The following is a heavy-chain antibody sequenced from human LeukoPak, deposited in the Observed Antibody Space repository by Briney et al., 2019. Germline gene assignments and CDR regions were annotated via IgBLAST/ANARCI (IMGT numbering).Heavy chain of an antibody. CDR3: ARGRIGAGH. J-gene: IGHJ4*02. Sequence: SETLSLTCTVSGGSISSTTYYWGWIRQPPGKGLEWLGEINYSGNTNYNPSPKSRVTISVDTSKNQVSLNLTSVTAADTAVYYCARGRIGAGHWGQGTLVTVSS. CDR2: INYSGNT. V-gene: IGHV4-39*07. CDR1: GGSISSTTYY. D-gene: IGHD2/OR15-2a*01.